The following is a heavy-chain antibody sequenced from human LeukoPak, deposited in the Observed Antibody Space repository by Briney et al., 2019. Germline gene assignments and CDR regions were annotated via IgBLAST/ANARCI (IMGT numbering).Heavy chain of an antibody. D-gene: IGHD3-9*01. J-gene: IGHJ6*02. V-gene: IGHV4-39*02. Sequence: SDTLSLTCTVSGGSISSSSYYWGWIRHPPGKGLEWIGSIYYSGSTYYNPSLKSRVTISVDTSKNQFSLKLSSVTAADTAVYYCAREGRVRYFDWSHYYYYGMDVWGQGTTVTVSS. CDR1: GGSISSSSYY. CDR2: IYYSGST. CDR3: AREGRVRYFDWSHYYYYGMDV.